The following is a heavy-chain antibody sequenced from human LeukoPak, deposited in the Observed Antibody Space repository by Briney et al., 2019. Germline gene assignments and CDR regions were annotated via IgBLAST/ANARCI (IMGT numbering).Heavy chain of an antibody. CDR2: IIPIFGTA. D-gene: IGHD6-6*01. CDR1: GGTFSSYA. CDR3: ARSSIAARLPAFDI. Sequence: SVKVSCKASGGTFSSYAISWVRQAPGQGLEWMGGIIPIFGTANYAQKFQGRVTITADKSTSTAYMELSSLRSEDTAVYYCARSSIAARLPAFDIWGQGTMVTVSS. V-gene: IGHV1-69*06. J-gene: IGHJ3*02.